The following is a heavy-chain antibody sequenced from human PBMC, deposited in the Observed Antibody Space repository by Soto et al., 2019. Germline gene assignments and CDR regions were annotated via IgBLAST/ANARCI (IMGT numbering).Heavy chain of an antibody. V-gene: IGHV5-51*01. CDR2: IYPGDSDT. CDR1: GYSFTSYW. J-gene: IGHJ5*02. D-gene: IGHD2-21*01. Sequence: PGESLKISCKGSGYSFTSYWIGWVRQMPGKGLEWMGIIYPGDSDTRYSPSFQGQVTISADKSISTAYLQWSSLKASDTALYYFARLSTPGPFRVDNWFDPWGQGTLVTVSS. CDR3: ARLSTPGPFRVDNWFDP.